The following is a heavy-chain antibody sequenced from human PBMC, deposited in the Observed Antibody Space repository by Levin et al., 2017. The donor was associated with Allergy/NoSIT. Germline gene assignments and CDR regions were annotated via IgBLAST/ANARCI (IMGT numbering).Heavy chain of an antibody. CDR1: GFTVSTNY. J-gene: IGHJ4*02. Sequence: ETLSLTCAASGFTVSTNYMSWVRQAPGKGLEWVSVIYSGGSTYYADSVKGRFTISTDNSKNTLYLQMNSLRAEDTAVYYCARAPRSTSLSSIWAYYCDYWGQGTLVTVSS. CDR2: IYSGGST. V-gene: IGHV3-53*01. CDR3: ARAPRSTSLSSIWAYYCDY. D-gene: IGHD6-13*01.